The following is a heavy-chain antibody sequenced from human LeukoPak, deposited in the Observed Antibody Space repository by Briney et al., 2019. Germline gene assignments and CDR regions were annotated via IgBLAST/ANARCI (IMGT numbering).Heavy chain of an antibody. J-gene: IGHJ4*02. CDR1: GFTFSNAW. Sequence: GGSLRLSCAASGFTFSNAWMSWVRQAPGKGLEWVGRIKNNGDGGTTDYAAPVKGRFTISRDDSKNTMYLQMNSLKTEDTAVYYCASGPITIFGVVTNFDYWGQGTLVTVSS. CDR2: IKNNGDGGTT. D-gene: IGHD3-3*01. CDR3: ASGPITIFGVVTNFDY. V-gene: IGHV3-15*01.